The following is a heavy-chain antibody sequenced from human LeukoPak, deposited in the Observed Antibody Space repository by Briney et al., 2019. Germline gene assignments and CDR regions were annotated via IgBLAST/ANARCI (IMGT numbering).Heavy chain of an antibody. CDR1: GFTFSSYN. V-gene: IGHV3-66*01. CDR3: ASYGSGSYYVAYGMDV. CDR2: IYSGGST. Sequence: GGSLRLSCAASGFTFSSYNMNWVRQAPGKGLERVSVIYSGGSTYYADSVKGRFTISRDNSKNTLYLQMNSLRAEDTAVYYCASYGSGSYYVAYGMDVWGQGTTVTVSS. D-gene: IGHD3-10*01. J-gene: IGHJ6*02.